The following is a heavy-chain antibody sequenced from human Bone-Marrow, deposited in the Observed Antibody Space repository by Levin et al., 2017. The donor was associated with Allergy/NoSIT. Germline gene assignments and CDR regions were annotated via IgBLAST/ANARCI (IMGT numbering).Heavy chain of an antibody. J-gene: IGHJ4*02. CDR1: GGTFSSYA. D-gene: IGHD2-2*01. CDR2: IIPIFGTA. CDR3: AVVPAAMRAVDY. Sequence: SCKASGGTFSSYAISWVRQAPGQGLEWMGGIIPIFGTANYAQKFQGRVTITADESTSTAYMELSSLRSEDTAVYYCAVVPAAMRAVDYWGQGTLVTVSS. V-gene: IGHV1-69*01.